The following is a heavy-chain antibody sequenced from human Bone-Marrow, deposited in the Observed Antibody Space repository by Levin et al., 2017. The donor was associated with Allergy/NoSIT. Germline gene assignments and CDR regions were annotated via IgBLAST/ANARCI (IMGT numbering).Heavy chain of an antibody. V-gene: IGHV3-7*01. D-gene: IGHD6-13*01. CDR1: GFTFSSYW. CDR3: AREGPGTAAAGI. CDR2: IKFGGTER. J-gene: IGHJ4*02. Sequence: GGSLRLSCAASGFTFSSYWMSWVRQAPGKGLEWVANIKFGGTERYYVDSVKGRFTISRDNAKNSLYLQMNSLRAEDTAVYYCAREGPGTAAAGIWGQGTLVTVSS.